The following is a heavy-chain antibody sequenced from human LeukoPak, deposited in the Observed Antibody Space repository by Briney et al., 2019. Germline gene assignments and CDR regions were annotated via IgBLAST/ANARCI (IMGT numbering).Heavy chain of an antibody. Sequence: KPSETLSLICTVCGDFLGSYFWIWIRQPPGKGLEWIGDMHPSGSSNYNPSLRSRVTTSVDTSKNQFSLKLNSVTAADTAVYYCARLAGGNPGVFDYWGQGTLVTVSS. CDR1: GDFLGSYF. CDR3: ARLAGGNPGVFDY. CDR2: MHPSGSS. V-gene: IGHV4-4*09. D-gene: IGHD4-23*01. J-gene: IGHJ4*02.